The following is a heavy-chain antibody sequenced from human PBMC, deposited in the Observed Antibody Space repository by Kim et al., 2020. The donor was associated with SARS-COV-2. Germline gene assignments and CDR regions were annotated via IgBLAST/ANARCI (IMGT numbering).Heavy chain of an antibody. CDR1: GFTFSSYG. J-gene: IGHJ3*02. CDR2: ISYDGSNK. Sequence: GGSLRLSCAASGFTFSSYGMHWVRQAPGKGLEWVAVISYDGSNKYYADSVKGRFTISRDNSKNTLYLQMNSLRAEDTAVYYCASNYYDSSGLGAFDIWG. V-gene: IGHV3-33*05. CDR3: ASNYYDSSGLGAFDI. D-gene: IGHD3-22*01.